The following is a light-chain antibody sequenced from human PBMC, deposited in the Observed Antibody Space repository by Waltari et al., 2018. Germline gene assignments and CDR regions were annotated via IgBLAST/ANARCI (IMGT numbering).Light chain of an antibody. CDR2: DAS. CDR3: QKYESLPAT. J-gene: IGKJ1*01. CDR1: PSVRKY. Sequence: EIVLTQSPGTLSLSPGERATLSCRASPSVRKYLAWYQQRPGQAPRLPIDDASTRATGIPDRFSGSGFGTDFSLTISRLEPEDFAVYYCQKYESLPATFGQGTKVEIK. V-gene: IGKV3-20*01.